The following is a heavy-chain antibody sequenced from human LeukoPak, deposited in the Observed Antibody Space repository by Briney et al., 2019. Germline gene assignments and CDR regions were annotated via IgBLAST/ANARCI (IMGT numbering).Heavy chain of an antibody. D-gene: IGHD6-6*01. CDR2: IYYSGNT. CDR1: GGSISSYY. V-gene: IGHV4-59*12. CDR3: AGDRGGSSAPFDS. J-gene: IGHJ4*02. Sequence: PSETLSLTCIVSGGSISSYYWSWIRQPPGKGLEWIGYIYYSGNTNYNPSLKSRVTISVDTSKSQFSLKLSPVTAAHTAVYYCAGDRGGSSAPFDSWGQGTLVTVSS.